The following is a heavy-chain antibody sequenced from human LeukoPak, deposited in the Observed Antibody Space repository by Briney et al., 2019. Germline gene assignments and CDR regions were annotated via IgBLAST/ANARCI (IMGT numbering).Heavy chain of an antibody. CDR3: ARVSLTVTTFFEGDYYFDY. J-gene: IGHJ4*02. CDR1: GGSISSGGYY. Sequence: PSETLSLTCTVSGGSISSGGYYWSWIRQPPGKGLEWIGSIYYSGSTYYNPSLKSRVTISVDTSKNQFSLKLSSVTAADTAVYYCARVSLTVTTFFEGDYYFDYWGQGTLVTVSS. V-gene: IGHV4-39*07. CDR2: IYYSGST. D-gene: IGHD4-17*01.